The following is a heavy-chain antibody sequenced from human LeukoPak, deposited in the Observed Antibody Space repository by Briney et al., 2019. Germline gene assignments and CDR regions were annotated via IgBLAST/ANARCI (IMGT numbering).Heavy chain of an antibody. J-gene: IGHJ4*02. CDR1: GFTFSSYA. CDR2: ISGSGGST. Sequence: GGSLRLSCAASGFTFSSYAMSWVRQAPGKGLEWVSAISGSGGSTYYADSVKGRFTISRDNSKNTLYLQMNSLRAEDTAVYYRAKAHRLLWFGELLFGYWGQGTLVTVSS. V-gene: IGHV3-23*01. D-gene: IGHD3-10*01. CDR3: AKAHRLLWFGELLFGY.